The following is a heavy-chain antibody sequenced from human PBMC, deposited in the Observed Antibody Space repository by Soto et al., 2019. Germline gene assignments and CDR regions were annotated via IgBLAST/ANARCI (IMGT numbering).Heavy chain of an antibody. CDR2: ISYDGSNK. J-gene: IGHJ6*02. CDR1: GFTFSSYA. CDR3: ARERLYYYYYGMDV. V-gene: IGHV3-30-3*01. Sequence: PGGSLRLSCAASGFTFSSYAMHWVRQAPGKGLEWVAVISYDGSNKYYADSVKGRFTISRDNSKNTLYLQMNSLRAEDTAVYYCARERLYYYYYGMDVWGQGTTVTVSS.